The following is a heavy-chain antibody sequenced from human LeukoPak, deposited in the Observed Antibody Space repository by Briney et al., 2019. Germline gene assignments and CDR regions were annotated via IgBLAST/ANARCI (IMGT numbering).Heavy chain of an antibody. CDR3: AKDLKGIKLRTQYYYYGMDV. D-gene: IGHD1-14*01. Sequence: GGSLRLSCAASGFTFSSYGMHWVRQAPGKGLEWVAVISYDGSNKYYADSVKGRFTISRDNSKNTLYLQMNSLRAEDTAVYYCAKDLKGIKLRTQYYYYGMDVWGQGTTVTVSS. CDR1: GFTFSSYG. V-gene: IGHV3-30*18. CDR2: ISYDGSNK. J-gene: IGHJ6*02.